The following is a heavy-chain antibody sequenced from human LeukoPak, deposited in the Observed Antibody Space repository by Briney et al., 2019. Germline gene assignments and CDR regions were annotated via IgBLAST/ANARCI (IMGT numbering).Heavy chain of an antibody. Sequence: PGGSLRLSCVASGFTFSNYAMSWVGQAPGKGLEWVSVISGSGGSPSYADSVKARFTISRDNAEKRVYLQMNSLRVEDTTVYYCAKDPSHTMAARLELWGRGTLISVSS. CDR3: AKDPSHTMAARLEL. V-gene: IGHV3-23*01. D-gene: IGHD3-10*01. CDR2: ISGSGGSP. J-gene: IGHJ2*01. CDR1: GFTFSNYA.